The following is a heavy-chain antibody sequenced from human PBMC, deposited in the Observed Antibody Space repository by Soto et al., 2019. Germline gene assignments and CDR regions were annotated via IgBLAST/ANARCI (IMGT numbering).Heavy chain of an antibody. Sequence: GASVKVSCKASGGTFSNDIITWVRQAPGQGLEWMGRIIPLLDITNYAQKFQGRVTITADKSTSIAYMELNSLRSEDTAVYYCVRDSPIGSTYSGYDGIDYRGQGTLVTVSS. CDR3: VRDSPIGSTYSGYDGIDY. CDR1: GGTFSNDI. J-gene: IGHJ4*02. V-gene: IGHV1-69*04. D-gene: IGHD5-12*01. CDR2: IIPLLDIT.